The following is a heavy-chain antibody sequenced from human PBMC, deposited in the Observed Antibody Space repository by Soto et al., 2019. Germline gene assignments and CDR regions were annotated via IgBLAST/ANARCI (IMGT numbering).Heavy chain of an antibody. J-gene: IGHJ4*02. CDR1: GFTFSSYA. Sequence: EVQLVESGGGLVQPGGSLRLSCAASGFTFSSYAMHWVRQAPGKGLEFVSAISGNGGNTHYANSVRGRSTISRANSKNTLYLQMGGLRADDMAVYYCARGRSNRGGYSPVFDSWGQGTLVTVSS. D-gene: IGHD2-15*01. V-gene: IGHV3-64*01. CDR2: ISGNGGNT. CDR3: ARGRSNRGGYSPVFDS.